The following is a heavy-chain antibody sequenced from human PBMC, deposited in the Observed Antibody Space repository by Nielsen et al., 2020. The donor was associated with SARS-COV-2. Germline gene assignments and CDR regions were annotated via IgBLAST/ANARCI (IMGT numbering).Heavy chain of an antibody. CDR3: ARDPGLDYFDY. V-gene: IGHV3-74*01. J-gene: IGHJ4*02. CDR1: GFTFTNAW. Sequence: GGSLRLSCVASGFTFTNAWMSWVRQAPGKGLVWVSRIHSDGRSTSFADSVKGRFTISRDNAKNTLYLQMNSLRAEDTAVYYCARDPGLDYFDYWGQGTLVTVSS. CDR2: IHSDGRST. D-gene: IGHD6-6*01.